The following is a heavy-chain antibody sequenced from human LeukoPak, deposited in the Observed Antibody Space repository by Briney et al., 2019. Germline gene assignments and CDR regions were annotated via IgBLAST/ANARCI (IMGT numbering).Heavy chain of an antibody. CDR3: ARTGSSRSFDY. J-gene: IGHJ4*02. Sequence: SETLSLTFTVSGDSISSSSYYWTWIRPPAGKGLEWIGRIYSSGSTDYSPSLKSRVTISIDTSKNQFSLKLSSVTAADTAVYYCARTGSSRSFDYWGQGTLVTV. CDR2: IYSSGST. D-gene: IGHD6-6*01. V-gene: IGHV4-61*02. CDR1: GDSISSSSYY.